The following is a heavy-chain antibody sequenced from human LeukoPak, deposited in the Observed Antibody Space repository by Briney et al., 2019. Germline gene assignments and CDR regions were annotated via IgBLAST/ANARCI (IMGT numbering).Heavy chain of an antibody. CDR1: GGSFSGFQ. CDR2: INHGGST. CDR3: ARRGGSHSRRNWFDP. Sequence: PSETLSLTCAVYGGSFSGFQWSWIRQPPGKGLEWIGEINHGGSTNYKSSLKGRVTISVGTSKNQFSLTLSSVTTADTAVYYCARRGGSHSRRNWFDPWGQGTLVTVSS. D-gene: IGHD2-15*01. J-gene: IGHJ5*02. V-gene: IGHV4-34*01.